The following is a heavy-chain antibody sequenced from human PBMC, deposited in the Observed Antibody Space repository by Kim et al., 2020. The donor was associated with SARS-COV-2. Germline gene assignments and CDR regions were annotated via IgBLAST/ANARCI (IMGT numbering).Heavy chain of an antibody. CDR3: VRRYYDSSGYYYFDN. CDR2: INGDGSTT. J-gene: IGHJ4*02. CDR1: GFTFINYW. D-gene: IGHD3-22*01. V-gene: IGHV3-74*01. Sequence: GGSLRLSCAASGFTFINYWMLWVRQAPGKGLVWVSRINGDGSTTSYADSVKGRFTISRDNAKNTLYLQMNSLRVEDTALYYCVRRYYDSSGYYYFDNWGQGTPVTVSS.